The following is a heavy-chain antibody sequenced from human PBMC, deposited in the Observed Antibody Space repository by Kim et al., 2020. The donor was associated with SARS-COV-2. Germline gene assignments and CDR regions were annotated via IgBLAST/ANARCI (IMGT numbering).Heavy chain of an antibody. CDR3: ARGGPPWE. Sequence: GGSLRLSCAASGFTFSDYWMYWVRQAPGKGLLLASRLHGNGSTITYADSANGPFSISSDNAKNTPYLQMNSLRAEDTAVSDRARGGPPWEWGQGTLVTVS. CDR1: GFTFSDYW. CDR2: LHGNGSTI. V-gene: IGHV3-74*01. J-gene: IGHJ4*02. D-gene: IGHD1-26*01.